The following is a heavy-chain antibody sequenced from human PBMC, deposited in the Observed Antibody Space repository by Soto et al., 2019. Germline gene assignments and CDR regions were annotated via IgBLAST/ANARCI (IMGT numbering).Heavy chain of an antibody. V-gene: IGHV4-34*01. Sequence: PSETLSLTCAVYGGSFSGYYWSWIRQPPGKGLEWIGEINHSGSTNYNPSLKSRVTISVDTSKNQFSLKLSSVTAADTAVYYCARARAVAGIHFDYWGQGTLVTVSS. CDR3: ARARAVAGIHFDY. CDR1: GGSFSGYY. J-gene: IGHJ4*02. CDR2: INHSGST. D-gene: IGHD6-19*01.